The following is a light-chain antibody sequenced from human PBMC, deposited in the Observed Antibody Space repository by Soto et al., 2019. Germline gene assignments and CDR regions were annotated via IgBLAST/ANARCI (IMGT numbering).Light chain of an antibody. J-gene: IGLJ2*01. CDR1: KLGDKY. CDR3: QAWDSSTAEGV. CDR2: QDS. V-gene: IGLV3-1*01. Sequence: YELTQPPSVSVSPGQTASITCSGDKLGDKYACWYQQKPGQSPVLVIYQDSKRPSGIPERFSGSNSGNTATLTISGTQAMDEANYYCQAWDSSTAEGVFGGGTKLTVL.